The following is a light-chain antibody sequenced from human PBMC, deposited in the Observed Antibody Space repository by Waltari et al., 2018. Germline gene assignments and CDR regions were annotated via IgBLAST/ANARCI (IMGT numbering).Light chain of an antibody. CDR1: SNDVGGYHY. CDR2: DVT. J-gene: IGLJ2*01. Sequence: QSALPQPASVSGSPGQAITISCTGPSNDVGGYHYVSLYQQYPGKAPKLLIYDVTKRPSGVSNRFSGSKSGNTASLTISGLQAEDEADYYCCSYASIYTFRVFGGGSKLTVL. CDR3: CSYASIYTFRV. V-gene: IGLV2-23*02.